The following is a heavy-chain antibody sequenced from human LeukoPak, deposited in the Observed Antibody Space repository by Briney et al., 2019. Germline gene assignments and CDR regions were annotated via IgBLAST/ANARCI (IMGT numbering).Heavy chain of an antibody. D-gene: IGHD5-18*01. CDR2: ISGSSSYI. CDR1: GFTFSSYS. J-gene: IGHJ4*02. Sequence: PGGSLTLSCAASGFTFSSYSMNWVRQAPGKGLEWVSSISGSSSYIYYADSVKGRFTISRDNAKNSLYLQMNSLRAEDTAVYYCARLRGYSYGFDYWGQGTLVTVSS. V-gene: IGHV3-21*01. CDR3: ARLRGYSYGFDY.